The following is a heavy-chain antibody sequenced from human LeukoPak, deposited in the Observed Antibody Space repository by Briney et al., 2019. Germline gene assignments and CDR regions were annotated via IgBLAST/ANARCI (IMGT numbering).Heavy chain of an antibody. CDR2: IRSNGGST. J-gene: IGHJ4*02. D-gene: IGHD3-10*01. Sequence: GGSLSLSCAASGSTFSSYAMHWVRQAPGKGLEYVSAIRSNGGSTYYANSVKGRFTISRDNSKNTLYLQMNSLRAEDTAVYYCAKDRPALPAYGSGSYLHYWGQGTLVTVSS. V-gene: IGHV3-64*01. CDR1: GSTFSSYA. CDR3: AKDRPALPAYGSGSYLHY.